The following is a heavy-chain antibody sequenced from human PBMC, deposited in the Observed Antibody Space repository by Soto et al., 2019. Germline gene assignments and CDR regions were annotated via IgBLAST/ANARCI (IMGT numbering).Heavy chain of an antibody. D-gene: IGHD1-7*01. CDR2: INPSGGST. V-gene: IGHV1-46*01. Sequence: ASLKVSCKESGYTFTSYYMHWVRQAHGQGLEWMGIINPSGGSTSYAQKFQGRVTMTRDTSTSTVYMELSSLRSEYTAVYYCARDGTGTTVIYYYYGMDVWGQGTTVNVSS. CDR1: GYTFTSYY. CDR3: ARDGTGTTVIYYYYGMDV. J-gene: IGHJ6*02.